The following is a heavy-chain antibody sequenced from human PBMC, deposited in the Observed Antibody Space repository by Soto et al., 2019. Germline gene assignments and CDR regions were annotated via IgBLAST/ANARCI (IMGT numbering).Heavy chain of an antibody. D-gene: IGHD2-21*01. Sequence: EVQLLESGGGLVQPGGSLRLSCAASGFTFSSYAMSWIRQAPGKGLEWVSAISGSGGSTYYADSVKGRFTISRDNSKNTLYLQMNSLRAEDTAVYYCAKDLLAYCGDDCYSLDYWGQGTLVTVSS. J-gene: IGHJ4*02. CDR3: AKDLLAYCGDDCYSLDY. CDR2: ISGSGGST. V-gene: IGHV3-23*01. CDR1: GFTFSSYA.